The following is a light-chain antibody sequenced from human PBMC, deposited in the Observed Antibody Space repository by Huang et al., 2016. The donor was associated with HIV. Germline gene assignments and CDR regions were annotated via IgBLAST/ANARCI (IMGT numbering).Light chain of an antibody. Sequence: ETVLTQSPATLSLSPGERATLSCRASQSVNSYLAWYQQKPGQTPRLLIYDASNRATGIAPRLSGSGSGTAFTLPISSLVPEDFAVYYCQQRKYWPPITFGQGTRLEIK. V-gene: IGKV3-11*01. CDR1: QSVNSY. CDR2: DAS. CDR3: QQRKYWPPIT. J-gene: IGKJ5*01.